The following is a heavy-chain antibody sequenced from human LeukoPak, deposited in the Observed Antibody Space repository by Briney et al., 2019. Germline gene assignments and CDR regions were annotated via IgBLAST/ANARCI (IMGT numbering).Heavy chain of an antibody. CDR1: GFTFSSYG. CDR3: ARGQGTMVRGAYYYYYYMDV. V-gene: IGHV3-23*01. J-gene: IGHJ6*03. CDR2: ISGSGGST. Sequence: GGSLRLSCAASGFTFSSYGMSWVRQAPGKGLEWVSAISGSGGSTYYADSVKGRFTISRDNSKNTLYLQMNSLRAEDTAVYYCARGQGTMVRGAYYYYYYMDVWGKGTTVTISS. D-gene: IGHD3-10*01.